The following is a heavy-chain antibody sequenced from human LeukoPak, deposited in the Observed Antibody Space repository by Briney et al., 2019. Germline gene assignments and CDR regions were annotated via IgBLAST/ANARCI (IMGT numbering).Heavy chain of an antibody. D-gene: IGHD3-22*01. J-gene: IGHJ4*02. CDR2: IYYSGST. Sequence: SETLSHTRTVSGGSISRYYWSWIRQPPGKGLEWIGYIYYSGSTNYNPSLKSRVTISVDTSKNQFSLKLSSVTAADTAVYYCARPYDSSGYYYFWGQGTVLTLSS. V-gene: IGHV4-59*08. CDR3: ARPYDSSGYYYF. CDR1: GGSISRYY.